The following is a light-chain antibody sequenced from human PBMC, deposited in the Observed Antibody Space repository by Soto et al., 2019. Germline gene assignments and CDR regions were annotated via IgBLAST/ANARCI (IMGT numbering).Light chain of an antibody. CDR1: QSISWW. CDR3: QNYNNWPLT. Sequence: DIQMTQSPSALSASLGDRVTITCRASQSISWWLAWYQQKPGKAPKLLIYDVSSLESGVPSRFSGSGSGTEFTLTISSLQSDDFAVYYCQNYNNWPLTFGGGTKVDIK. V-gene: IGKV1-5*01. CDR2: DVS. J-gene: IGKJ4*01.